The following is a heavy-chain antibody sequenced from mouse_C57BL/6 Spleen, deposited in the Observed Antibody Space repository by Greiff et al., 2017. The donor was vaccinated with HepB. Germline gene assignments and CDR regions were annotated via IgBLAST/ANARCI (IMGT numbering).Heavy chain of an antibody. CDR3: ASHYGSSYYAMDY. CDR1: GYAFTNYL. J-gene: IGHJ4*01. CDR2: INPGSGGT. D-gene: IGHD1-1*01. V-gene: IGHV1-54*01. Sequence: QVQLQQSGAELVRPGTSVKVSCKASGYAFTNYLIEWVKQRPGQGLEWIGVINPGSGGTNYNEKFKGKATLTADKSSSTAYMQLSSLTSEDSEVYFCASHYGSSYYAMDYWGQGTSVTVSS.